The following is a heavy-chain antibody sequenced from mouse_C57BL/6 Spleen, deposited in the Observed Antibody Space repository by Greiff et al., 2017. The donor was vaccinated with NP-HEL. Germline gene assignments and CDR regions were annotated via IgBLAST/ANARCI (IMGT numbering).Heavy chain of an antibody. CDR2: IYPGSGST. Sequence: QVQLQQPGAELVKPGASVKMSCKASGYTFTSYWITWVKQRPGQGLEWIGDIYPGSGSTNYNEKFKSKANLTVDTSSSTAYMQLSSLTSEDSAVYYCARGGVYRGYWYFDVWGTGTTVTVSS. J-gene: IGHJ1*03. CDR3: ARGGVYRGYWYFDV. D-gene: IGHD2-12*01. CDR1: GYTFTSYW. V-gene: IGHV1-55*01.